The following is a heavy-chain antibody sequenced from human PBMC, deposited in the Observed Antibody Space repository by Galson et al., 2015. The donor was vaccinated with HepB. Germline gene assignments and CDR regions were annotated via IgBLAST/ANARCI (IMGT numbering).Heavy chain of an antibody. CDR2: ISGSGGST. CDR1: GFTFSSYA. CDR3: AKARRITMIVVVITPSDY. V-gene: IGHV3-23*01. Sequence: SLRLSCAASGFTFSSYAMSWVRQAPGKGLEWVSAISGSGGSTYYADSVKGRFTISRDNSKNTLYLQMNSLRAEDTAVYYCAKARRITMIVVVITPSDYWGQGTLVTVSS. D-gene: IGHD3-22*01. J-gene: IGHJ4*02.